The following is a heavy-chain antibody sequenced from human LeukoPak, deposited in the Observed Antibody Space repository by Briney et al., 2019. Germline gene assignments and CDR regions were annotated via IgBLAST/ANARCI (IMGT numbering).Heavy chain of an antibody. CDR3: ARCSTPHWIFDAFDI. V-gene: IGHV1-2*02. CDR1: GYTFTGHY. D-gene: IGHD1-1*01. Sequence: ASVKPSCKASGYTFTGHYMHWVRQAPGQGPEWRGWINPNSGGTNYAQKFQGRVTMTRDTSISTAYMELSGLRSDDTAVYYCARCSTPHWIFDAFDIWGQGTMVTVSS. CDR2: INPNSGGT. J-gene: IGHJ3*02.